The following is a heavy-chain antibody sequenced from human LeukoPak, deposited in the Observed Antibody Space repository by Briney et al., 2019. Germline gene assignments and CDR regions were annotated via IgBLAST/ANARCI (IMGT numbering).Heavy chain of an antibody. CDR3: ARDTDYGDPYYYYYYYMDV. CDR1: GFTFSSYW. CDR2: IKQDGSEK. J-gene: IGHJ6*03. D-gene: IGHD4-17*01. Sequence: AGGSLRLSCAASGFTFSSYWMSWVRQAPGKGLEWVANIKQDGSEKYYVDSVKGRFTISRDNAKNSLYLQMNSLRAEDTAVYYCARDTDYGDPYYYYYYYMDVWGKGTTSTVSS. V-gene: IGHV3-7*01.